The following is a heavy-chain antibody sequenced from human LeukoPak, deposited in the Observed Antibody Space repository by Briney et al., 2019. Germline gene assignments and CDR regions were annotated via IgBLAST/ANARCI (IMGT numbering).Heavy chain of an antibody. CDR3: ASQSPLTAE. CDR2: IYHSGST. Sequence: SETLSLTCTVSGGSISSGGYYWSWIRQPPGKGLEWIGYIYHSGSTYYNPSLKSRVTISVDRSKNQFSLKLSSVTAADTAVYYCASQSPLTAEWGQGTLVTVSS. CDR1: GGSISSGGYY. J-gene: IGHJ4*02. D-gene: IGHD2-21*02. V-gene: IGHV4-30-2*01.